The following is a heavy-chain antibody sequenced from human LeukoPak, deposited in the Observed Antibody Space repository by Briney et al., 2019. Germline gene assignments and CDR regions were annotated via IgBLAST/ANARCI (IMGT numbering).Heavy chain of an antibody. D-gene: IGHD3-22*01. CDR2: INPSAGST. Sequence: ASVKVSCTASGYTFITYYIHWVRQAPGQGLEWMGIINPSAGSTSYAQKFQGRLTMTRDTSTSTVYMELSSLRSEDTAVYYCARDLGSSYHDSSGYLDYWGQGTLVTASS. CDR3: ARDLGSSYHDSSGYLDY. V-gene: IGHV1-46*01. CDR1: GYTFITYY. J-gene: IGHJ4*02.